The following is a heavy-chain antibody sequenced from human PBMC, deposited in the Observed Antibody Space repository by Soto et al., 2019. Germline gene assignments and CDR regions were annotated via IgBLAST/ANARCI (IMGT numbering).Heavy chain of an antibody. V-gene: IGHV2-5*02. D-gene: IGHD1-26*01. CDR2: IYWDDDK. J-gene: IGHJ6*02. CDR3: THRRWASPSGAMAV. Sequence: QITLKESGPTLVKPTQTLTLTCTFSGFSLTTSGVGVGWIRQPPGKALEWLAFIYWDDDKRYSPSLKTTLTIXKXTTXTLVFRTMTNMDPVDKATEYCTHRRWASPSGAMAVWGQGTTVTVS. CDR1: GFSLTTSGVG.